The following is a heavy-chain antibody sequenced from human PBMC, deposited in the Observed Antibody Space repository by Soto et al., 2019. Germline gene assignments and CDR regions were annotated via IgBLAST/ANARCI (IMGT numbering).Heavy chain of an antibody. CDR2: INHSGST. D-gene: IGHD1-26*01. Sequence: PSETLSLTCTVSGASISSSGYYWSWIRQPPGKGLEWIGEINHSGSTKYNPSLKSRVTISVDKSKNQFSLKLSSVTAADTAVYYCARVSGSYYYGMDVWGQGTTVTVSS. V-gene: IGHV4-39*07. CDR3: ARVSGSYYYGMDV. CDR1: GASISSSGYY. J-gene: IGHJ6*02.